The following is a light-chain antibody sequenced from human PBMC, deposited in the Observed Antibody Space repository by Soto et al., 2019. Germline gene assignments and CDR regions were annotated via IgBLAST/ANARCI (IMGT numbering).Light chain of an antibody. CDR1: QSISSW. CDR3: QQYNSWPKT. J-gene: IGKJ1*01. CDR2: NAS. Sequence: DIQMTQSASTLSASVGDRVSITCRASQSISSWLAWYQQKPGKAPKLLIYNASSLESGVPSRFSGSGSGTEFTLTISSLQSEDFATYHCQQYNSWPKTFGQGTRV. V-gene: IGKV1-5*01.